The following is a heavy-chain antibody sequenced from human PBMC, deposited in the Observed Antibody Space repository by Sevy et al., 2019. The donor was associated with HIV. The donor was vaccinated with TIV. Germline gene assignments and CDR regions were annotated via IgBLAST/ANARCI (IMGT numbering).Heavy chain of an antibody. Sequence: GGSLRLSCAASGFTFSSYGMHWVRQAPGKGLEWVAVISYDGSNKYYADSLKGRFTISRDNSKNTLYLQMNSLRAEDTAVYYCAKVLRPSTGKQNYYYYGMDVWGQGTTVTVSS. D-gene: IGHD1-1*01. CDR2: ISYDGSNK. J-gene: IGHJ6*02. CDR3: AKVLRPSTGKQNYYYYGMDV. CDR1: GFTFSSYG. V-gene: IGHV3-30*18.